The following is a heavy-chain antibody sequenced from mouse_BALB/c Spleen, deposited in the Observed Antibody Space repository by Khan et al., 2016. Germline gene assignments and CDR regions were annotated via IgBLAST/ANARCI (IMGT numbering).Heavy chain of an antibody. CDR2: IWSDGST. D-gene: IGHD2-3*01. Sequence: VELVESGPGLVAPSQSLSITCTVSGFSLTSYGVHWVRQPPGKGLEWLVVIWSDGSTTYNSALKSRLSISKDNSKSHVFLKRTSLQTDDTAMYYCARRDDGGGAMDYGGQGTSVTVSS. CDR3: ARRDDGGGAMDY. CDR1: GFSLTSYG. V-gene: IGHV2-6*02. J-gene: IGHJ4*01.